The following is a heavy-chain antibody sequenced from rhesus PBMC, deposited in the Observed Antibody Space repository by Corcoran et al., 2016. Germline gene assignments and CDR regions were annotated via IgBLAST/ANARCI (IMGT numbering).Heavy chain of an antibody. D-gene: IGHD6-13*01. J-gene: IGHJ4*01. V-gene: IGHV2S2*01. Sequence: QVTLKESGPALVKPTQTLTLTCTFPGFSLSTSGMRVCGIRQPPGKALEWLARIDWDDDKYYSTSLRSRLTISKDTSKNPVVLTMTNMDPVDTTTYYCARSDSSWSDYFDYWGQGVLVTVSS. CDR2: IDWDDDK. CDR3: ARSDSSWSDYFDY. CDR1: GFSLSTSGMR.